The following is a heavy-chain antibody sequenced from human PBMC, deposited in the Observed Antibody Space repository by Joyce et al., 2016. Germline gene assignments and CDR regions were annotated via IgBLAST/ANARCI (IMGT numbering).Heavy chain of an antibody. CDR3: ASGRGMGV. V-gene: IGHV3-7*03. J-gene: IGHJ6*02. CDR1: GLTFTTFW. Sequence: EAQLVESGGALVQPGESVKLACAASGLTFTTFWMSWASQAPGKGVEWVDNINEDGSDQYYVDSVRCRFTISRDNAKNSLYLQMNSLRAEDTAVYYCASGRGMGVWGQGTTVIVSS. CDR2: INEDGSDQ.